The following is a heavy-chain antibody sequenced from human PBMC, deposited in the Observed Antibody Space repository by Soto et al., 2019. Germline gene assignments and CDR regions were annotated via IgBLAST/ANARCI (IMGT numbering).Heavy chain of an antibody. V-gene: IGHV3-30-3*01. Sequence: QVQLVESGGDVVQPGRSLRLSCAASGFTFSSYAMHWVRQAPGKGLEWVAVISYDGSNKYYAHSVKGRVTIARDNSKNTLYLQMNSVRAEDTAVYYCASAVTTPYYYYGMDVWGQGTTVTVSS. D-gene: IGHD4-17*01. CDR2: ISYDGSNK. J-gene: IGHJ6*02. CDR3: ASAVTTPYYYYGMDV. CDR1: GFTFSSYA.